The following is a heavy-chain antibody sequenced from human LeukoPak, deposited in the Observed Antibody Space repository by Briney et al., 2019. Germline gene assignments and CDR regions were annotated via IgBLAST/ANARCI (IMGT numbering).Heavy chain of an antibody. Sequence: GGTLRLSCAASGFTFSSYSMNWVRQAPGKGLEWDSAISGSGGSTYYADSVKGRFTISRDNSKNTLYLQMNSLRAEDMAVYYCAKDPCTNGVCWYFDYWGQGTLVTVSS. CDR1: GFTFSSYS. V-gene: IGHV3-23*01. CDR2: ISGSGGST. J-gene: IGHJ4*02. CDR3: AKDPCTNGVCWYFDY. D-gene: IGHD2-8*01.